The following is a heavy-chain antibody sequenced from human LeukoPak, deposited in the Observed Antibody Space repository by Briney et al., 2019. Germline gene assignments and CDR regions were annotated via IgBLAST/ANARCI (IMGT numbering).Heavy chain of an antibody. CDR1: GFTFSDYW. D-gene: IGHD7-27*01. CDR3: ARGPRGYYGMDV. Sequence: GGSLRLSCAASGFTFSDYWMHWVRQAPGKGLVWVSRLNRDGSSTSYADSVKGRFTISRDNAKNTLYLQMNSLRAEDTAVYYCARGPRGYYGMDVWGQGTTVTVSS. V-gene: IGHV3-74*01. J-gene: IGHJ6*02. CDR2: LNRDGSST.